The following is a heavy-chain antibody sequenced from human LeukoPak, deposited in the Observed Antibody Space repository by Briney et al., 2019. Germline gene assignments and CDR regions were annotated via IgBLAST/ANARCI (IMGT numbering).Heavy chain of an antibody. Sequence: GGSLRLSCAASVFTFSSYSMNWVRQALGEGLEWVSSISSSGSYIYYADSVKGRFTISRDNANKSLYLQLNSLRAEDTAVYFCAREPIYGLNFDYWGQGTLVTVSS. J-gene: IGHJ4*02. D-gene: IGHD2/OR15-2a*01. CDR2: ISSSGSYI. CDR3: AREPIYGLNFDY. V-gene: IGHV3-21*01. CDR1: VFTFSSYS.